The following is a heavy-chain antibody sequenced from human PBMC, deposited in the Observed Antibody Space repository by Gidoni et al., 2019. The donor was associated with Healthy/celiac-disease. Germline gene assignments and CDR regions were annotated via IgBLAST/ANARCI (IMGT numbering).Heavy chain of an antibody. CDR2: ISGSGGST. Sequence: EVQLLESGGGLVQPGGSLSLSCAASGFTFSSYAMSWVRQAPGKGLEWVSAISGSGGSTYYADSVKGRFTISRDNSKNTLYLQMNSLRAEDTAVYYCAKSDGNPPYFDYWGQGTLVTVSS. CDR1: GFTFSSYA. CDR3: AKSDGNPPYFDY. J-gene: IGHJ4*02. D-gene: IGHD5-18*01. V-gene: IGHV3-23*01.